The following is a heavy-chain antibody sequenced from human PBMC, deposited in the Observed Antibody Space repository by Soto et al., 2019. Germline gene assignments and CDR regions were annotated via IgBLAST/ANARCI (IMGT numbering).Heavy chain of an antibody. J-gene: IGHJ1*01. D-gene: IGHD3-22*01. Sequence: ASVKVSCKASGYTFTSYSITWVRQAPGQGLEWVGRITVYNGNTDNAQKFQGRVSMTTDASTSTAFMELRSLRSDDTAVYYCARGYYDSSGYYYGYWGQGTLVTVSS. CDR3: ARGYYDSSGYYYGY. V-gene: IGHV1-18*01. CDR1: GYTFTSYS. CDR2: ITVYNGNT.